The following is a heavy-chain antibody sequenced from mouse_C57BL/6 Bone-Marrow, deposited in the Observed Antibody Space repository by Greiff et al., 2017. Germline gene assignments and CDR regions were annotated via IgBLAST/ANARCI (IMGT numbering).Heavy chain of an antibody. D-gene: IGHD2-1*01. V-gene: IGHV5-16*01. J-gene: IGHJ2*01. CDR3: ARVHYGIDY. Sequence: EVNLVESEGGLVQPGSSMKLSCTASGFTFSDYYMAWVRQVPEKGLEWVANINYDGSSTYYLDSLKSRFIIARDKTKNILYLQMSSLKSEDTATYYSARVHYGIDYWGQGTTLTVSS. CDR1: GFTFSDYY. CDR2: INYDGSST.